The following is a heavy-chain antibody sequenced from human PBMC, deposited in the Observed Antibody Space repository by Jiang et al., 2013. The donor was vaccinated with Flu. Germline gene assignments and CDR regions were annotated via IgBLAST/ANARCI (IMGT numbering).Heavy chain of an antibody. Sequence: SGAEVKKPGASVKVSCKASGYTFTSYGISWVRQAPGQGLEWMGWISAYNGNTNYAQKLQGRVTVTTDTSTSTAYMELRSLRSDDTAVYYCARGLFPQYNWNDNWFDPWGQGTLVTVSS. V-gene: IGHV1-18*01. CDR2: ISAYNGNT. CDR1: GYTFTSYG. D-gene: IGHD1-1*01. J-gene: IGHJ5*02. CDR3: ARGLFPQYNWNDNWFDP.